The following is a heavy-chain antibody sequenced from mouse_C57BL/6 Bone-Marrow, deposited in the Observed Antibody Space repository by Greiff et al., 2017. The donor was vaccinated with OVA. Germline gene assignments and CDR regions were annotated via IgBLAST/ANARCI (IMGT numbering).Heavy chain of an antibody. CDR1: GYTFTSYW. CDR2: IYPGNSDT. V-gene: IGHV1-5*01. J-gene: IGHJ4*01. D-gene: IGHD1-1*01. Sequence: VQLQQSGTVLARPGASVKMSCKTSGYTFTSYWMHWVKQRPGQGLEWIGAIYPGNSDTSYNQKFKGKAKLTAVTSASTAYMELSSLTNEDSAVYYCTVPCYYYGSSDAMDYWGQGTSVTVSS. CDR3: TVPCYYYGSSDAMDY.